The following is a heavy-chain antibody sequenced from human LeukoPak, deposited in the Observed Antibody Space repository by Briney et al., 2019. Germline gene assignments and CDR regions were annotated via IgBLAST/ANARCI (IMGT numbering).Heavy chain of an antibody. V-gene: IGHV3-48*01. Sequence: GGSLRLSCAASGFTFSTYSMNWVRQAPGKGLEWVSYIGSSGTTIYYADSVKGRFTISRDNAKNSLYLQMNSLRAEDTAVYYCARDRDYSNYYYFYYMDVWGKGATVTVSS. J-gene: IGHJ6*03. D-gene: IGHD4-11*01. CDR3: ARDRDYSNYYYFYYMDV. CDR2: IGSSGTTI. CDR1: GFTFSTYS.